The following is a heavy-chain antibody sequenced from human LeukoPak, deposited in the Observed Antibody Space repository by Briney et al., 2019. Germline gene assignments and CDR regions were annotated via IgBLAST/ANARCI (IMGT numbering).Heavy chain of an antibody. D-gene: IGHD2-15*01. J-gene: IGHJ4*02. V-gene: IGHV4-39*01. Sequence: SETLSLTCNVSGGSISSSDYYWGWIRQPPGKGLEWIGSIYYSGFTYSSPSLHSRVTMSVDTSKNQFSLRLRSVTAPDTAVYYCARLRLSSLGYCSGGSCYDHFDYWGQGTLVTVAS. CDR1: GGSISSSDYY. CDR2: IYYSGFT. CDR3: ARLRLSSLGYCSGGSCYDHFDY.